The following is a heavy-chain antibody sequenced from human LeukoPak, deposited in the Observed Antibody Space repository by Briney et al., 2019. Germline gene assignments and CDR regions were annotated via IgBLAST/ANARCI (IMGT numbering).Heavy chain of an antibody. D-gene: IGHD2-2*01. CDR2: IYTSGST. Sequence: PSETLSLTCTVSGGSISSGSYYWSWIRQPAGKGLEWIGRIYTSGSTNYNPSLKSRVTISVDTSKNQFSLKLSSVTAADTAVYYCARVDIVVVPAATYNWFDPWGQGTLVTVSS. CDR3: ARVDIVVVPAATYNWFDP. V-gene: IGHV4-61*02. CDR1: GGSISSGSYY. J-gene: IGHJ5*02.